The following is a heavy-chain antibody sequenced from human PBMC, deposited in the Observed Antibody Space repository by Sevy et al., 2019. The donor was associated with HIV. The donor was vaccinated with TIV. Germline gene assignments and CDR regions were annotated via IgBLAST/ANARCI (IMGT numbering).Heavy chain of an antibody. Sequence: GGSLRLSCTASGFSFSNYVMAWVRQAPGKGLEGVSSVSPTSLSTYFAESVKGRFTISRDNSKKTLYLQMNSLRAEDTAIYYCAKLHSRMIPGNGALDYWGRGTLVTVSS. D-gene: IGHD3-16*01. CDR1: GFSFSNYV. CDR2: VSPTSLST. V-gene: IGHV3-23*01. J-gene: IGHJ4*01. CDR3: AKLHSRMIPGNGALDY.